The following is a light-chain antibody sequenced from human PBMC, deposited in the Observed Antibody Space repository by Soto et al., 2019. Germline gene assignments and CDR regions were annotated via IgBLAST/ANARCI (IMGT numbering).Light chain of an antibody. CDR3: LQDYSYPRT. CDR2: DTS. CDR1: QGIKND. V-gene: IGKV1-6*01. J-gene: IGKJ1*01. Sequence: AIQMTQSPSSLSASVGDRVTITCRASQGIKNDLGWYQQKPGKAPKVLIYDTSRLQSGVPSRFSGSGSGTDFTLTSSSLQPEDFATYDCLQDYSYPRTFGQGTKV.